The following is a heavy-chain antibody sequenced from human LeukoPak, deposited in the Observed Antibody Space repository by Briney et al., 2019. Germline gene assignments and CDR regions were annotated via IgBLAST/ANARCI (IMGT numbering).Heavy chain of an antibody. CDR2: IYYSGNT. J-gene: IGHJ6*03. V-gene: IGHV4-59*01. CDR3: ARVLAGYYYYYMDV. Sequence: SSETLSLTSTDPGGSISSYYWSWIRQPPGKRLEWIGYIYYSGNTNYNPSLKSRVTISVDTSKNQFSLKLSSVTAADTAVYYCARVLAGYYYYYMDVWGKGTTVTVSS. CDR1: GGSISSYY.